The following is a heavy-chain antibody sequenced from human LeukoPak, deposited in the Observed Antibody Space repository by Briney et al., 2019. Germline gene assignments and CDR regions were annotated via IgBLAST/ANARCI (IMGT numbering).Heavy chain of an antibody. CDR2: INTSGGST. Sequence: GASVKVSCKASGYTFTSYYMHWVRQAPGQGLEWMGIINTSGGSTSYAQKFQGRVTMTRDTSTSTVYMELSSLRSEDTAVYYCARGAPIGIVATTSAFDIWGQGTMVTVSS. D-gene: IGHD5-12*01. V-gene: IGHV1-46*01. J-gene: IGHJ3*02. CDR1: GYTFTSYY. CDR3: ARGAPIGIVATTSAFDI.